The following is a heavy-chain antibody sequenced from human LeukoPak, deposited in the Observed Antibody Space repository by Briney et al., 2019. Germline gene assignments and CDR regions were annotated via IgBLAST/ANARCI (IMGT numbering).Heavy chain of an antibody. J-gene: IGHJ5*02. CDR1: GYNFPTYW. D-gene: IGHD2-2*01. V-gene: IGHV5-51*01. Sequence: GESLKISCKGSGYNFPTYWIGWVRQMPGKGLEWMGIIYPGDSDTRYSPSFQGQVTISADKSISTAYLQWSSLKASDTAMYYCARRAGAQLGWFDPWGQGTLVTVSS. CDR3: ARRAGAQLGWFDP. CDR2: IYPGDSDT.